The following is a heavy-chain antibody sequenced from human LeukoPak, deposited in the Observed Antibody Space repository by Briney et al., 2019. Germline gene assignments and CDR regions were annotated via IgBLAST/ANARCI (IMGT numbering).Heavy chain of an antibody. Sequence: SETLSLTCTVSGGSISSTNYYWGWIRQPPGKGLEWIGSIYYSGTTYSNPSLKSRVTISVDTSKNQFSLKLSSVTAADTAVYYCASGVAVAHEYFQHWGQGTLVTVSS. V-gene: IGHV4-39*07. CDR2: IYYSGTT. D-gene: IGHD6-19*01. CDR1: GGSISSTNYY. J-gene: IGHJ1*01. CDR3: ASGVAVAHEYFQH.